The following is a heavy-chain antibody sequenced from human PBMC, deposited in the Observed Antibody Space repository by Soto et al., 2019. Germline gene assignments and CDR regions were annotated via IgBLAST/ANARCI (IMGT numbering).Heavy chain of an antibody. Sequence: ASVKVSCKASGYTFSSYAITWVRQAPGQGLEWMAWISAYSGNTNYAQKFQGRVTMTTDTSTSTAYMELRSLSSDDTAVYYCARDSPASVYWGQGTLVTVSS. CDR2: ISAYSGNT. V-gene: IGHV1-18*01. CDR1: GYTFSSYA. CDR3: ARDSPASVY. J-gene: IGHJ4*02.